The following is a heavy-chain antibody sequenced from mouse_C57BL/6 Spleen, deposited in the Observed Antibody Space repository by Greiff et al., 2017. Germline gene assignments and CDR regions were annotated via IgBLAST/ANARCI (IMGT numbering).Heavy chain of an antibody. CDR1: GYAFTNYL. J-gene: IGHJ4*01. D-gene: IGHD1-1*01. CDR3: ARSTTVVATDYAMDY. V-gene: IGHV1-54*01. Sequence: VKLVASGAELVRPGPSVKVSCKASGYAFTNYLIEWVKQRPGQGLEWIGVITPGSGGTNYNEKFKGKATLTADKTSSTSYMQRSSLTSEDSSVYFCARSTTVVATDYAMDYWGQGTSVTVSS. CDR2: ITPGSGGT.